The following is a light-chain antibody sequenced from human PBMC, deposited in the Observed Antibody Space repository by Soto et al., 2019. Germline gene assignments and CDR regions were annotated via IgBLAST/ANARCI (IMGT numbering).Light chain of an antibody. Sequence: QSVLTQPPSVSAAPGQKVTISCSGSSSNIGNDYVSWYQQLPGTAPRLLIYDNDKRPSGIPDRFSGSKSGTSANLGITGLQTGDEADYYCGTWDATLSAGVFGGGTKVTVL. V-gene: IGLV1-51*01. CDR3: GTWDATLSAGV. J-gene: IGLJ3*02. CDR2: DND. CDR1: SSNIGNDY.